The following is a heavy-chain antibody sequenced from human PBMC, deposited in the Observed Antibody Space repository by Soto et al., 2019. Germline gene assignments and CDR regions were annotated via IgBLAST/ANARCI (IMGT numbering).Heavy chain of an antibody. V-gene: IGHV1-46*01. CDR1: GYTFTSYY. CDR2: INPSGGST. Sequence: QVQLVQSGAEVKKPGASVKVSCKASGYTFTSYYMHWVRQAPGQGLEWMGIINPSGGSTSYAQKFQGRGTMTRDTSTSTGYMELSSLRSEDTAVYFCARDRGLAAAGFDYWGQGTLVTVSS. D-gene: IGHD6-13*01. J-gene: IGHJ4*02. CDR3: ARDRGLAAAGFDY.